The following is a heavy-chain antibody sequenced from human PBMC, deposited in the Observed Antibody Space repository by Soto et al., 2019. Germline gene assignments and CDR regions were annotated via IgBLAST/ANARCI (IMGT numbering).Heavy chain of an antibody. D-gene: IGHD2-2*01. J-gene: IGHJ6*02. CDR2: IYHSGST. CDR3: ARDRRGYQLLSNSYYYYGMDV. CDR1: GGSISSGNW. Sequence: PSETLSLTCAVSGGSISSGNWWSWVRQPPGKGLEWIGEIYHSGSTNYNPSLKSRVTISVDKFKNQFSLKLSSVTAADTAVYYCARDRRGYQLLSNSYYYYGMDVWGQGTTVTVSS. V-gene: IGHV4-4*02.